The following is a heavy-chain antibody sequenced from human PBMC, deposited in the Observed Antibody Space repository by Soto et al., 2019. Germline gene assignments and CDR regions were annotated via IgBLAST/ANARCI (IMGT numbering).Heavy chain of an antibody. J-gene: IGHJ4*02. CDR2: INPNSGGT. CDR3: ARGPGIAAPVDY. V-gene: IGHV1-2*04. CDR1: GGTFSSYG. Sequence: ASVKVSCKASGGTFSSYGISWVRQAPGQGLEWMGWINPNSGGTNYAQKFQGWVTMTRDTSISTAYMELSRLRSDDTAVYYCARGPGIAAPVDYWGQGTLVTVSS. D-gene: IGHD6-13*01.